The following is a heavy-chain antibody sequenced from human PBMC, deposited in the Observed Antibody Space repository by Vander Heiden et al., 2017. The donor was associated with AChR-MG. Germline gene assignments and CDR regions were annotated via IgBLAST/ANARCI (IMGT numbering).Heavy chain of an antibody. Sequence: EVQLVESGGGLVKPGGSLRLSCAASGFTFSNAWMGWVRQAPGKGLEWVGRIKSKTDGGTTDYAAPVKGRFTISRDDSKNTLYLQMNSLKTEDTAVYYCTTAYYDFWSGYLDAFDIWGQGTMVTVSS. CDR3: TTAYYDFWSGYLDAFDI. J-gene: IGHJ3*02. CDR1: GFTFSNAW. V-gene: IGHV3-15*01. D-gene: IGHD3-3*01. CDR2: IKSKTDGGTT.